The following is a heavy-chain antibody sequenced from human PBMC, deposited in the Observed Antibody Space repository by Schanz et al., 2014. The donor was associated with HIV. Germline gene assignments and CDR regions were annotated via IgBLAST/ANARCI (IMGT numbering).Heavy chain of an antibody. CDR3: AREKMDTGGLDV. CDR2: INTNGGGT. J-gene: IGHJ6*02. CDR1: GYTFTSNF. Sequence: QVQLVQSGDEVKKPGASVKVSCKASGYTFTSNFIHWVRQAPGQGLQWMGVINTNGGGTSDTLQGRVIITRDTSTRTVYMYLSNLRFEDSAVYYCAREKMDTGGLDVWGQGTTVTVSS. V-gene: IGHV1-46*01.